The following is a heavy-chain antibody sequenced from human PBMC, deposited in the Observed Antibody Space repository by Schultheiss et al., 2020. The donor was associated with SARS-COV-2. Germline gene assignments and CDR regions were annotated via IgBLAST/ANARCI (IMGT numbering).Heavy chain of an antibody. CDR3: AIIPGVYDFWSGYFV. CDR2: ISSSSSYI. CDR1: GFTFSSYS. V-gene: IGHV3-21*01. D-gene: IGHD3-3*01. Sequence: GGSLRLSCAASGFTFSSYSMNWVRQAPGKGLEWVSSISSSSSYIYYADSVKGRFTISRDNAKNSLYLQMNSLRAEDTAVYYCAIIPGVYDFWSGYFVWGQGTLVTVSS. J-gene: IGHJ4*02.